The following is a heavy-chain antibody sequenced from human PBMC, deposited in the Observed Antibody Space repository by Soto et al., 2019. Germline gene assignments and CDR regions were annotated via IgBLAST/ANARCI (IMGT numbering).Heavy chain of an antibody. J-gene: IGHJ3*02. CDR3: ARMETSVLAFDI. CDR1: GFSLSTSGMC. Sequence: SGPTLVNPTQALTLTCTFSGFSLSTSGMCVSWIRQPPGKALEWLARIDWDDDKYYSTSLKTRLTISKDTSKNQVVLTMTNMDPVDTATYYCARMETSVLAFDIWGQGTMVTVSS. CDR2: IDWDDDK. V-gene: IGHV2-70*11.